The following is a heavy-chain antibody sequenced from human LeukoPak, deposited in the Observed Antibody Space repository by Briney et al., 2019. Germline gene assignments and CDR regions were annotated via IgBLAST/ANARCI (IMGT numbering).Heavy chain of an antibody. Sequence: SETLSLSCAVYGGSFSGYYWSWIRRPPGKGLEWIGEINHSGSTNSRSTNYNPSLKSRVAISVDTSKNQFSLKLTSVTAADTAVYYCARRYPARPMDGWAKGTTVTVSS. V-gene: IGHV4-34*01. J-gene: IGHJ6*04. CDR2: INHSGSTNSRST. CDR3: ARRYPARPMDG. D-gene: IGHD3-16*02. CDR1: GGSFSGYY.